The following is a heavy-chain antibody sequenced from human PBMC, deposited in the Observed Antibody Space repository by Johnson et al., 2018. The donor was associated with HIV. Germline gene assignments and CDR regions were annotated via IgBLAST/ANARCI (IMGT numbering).Heavy chain of an antibody. CDR3: AKERTAMVTPLDA. D-gene: IGHD5-18*01. CDR2: FYSGGST. CDR1: GFTVSSNY. V-gene: IGHV3-66*03. Sequence: VQLVESGGGLIQPGGSLRLSCVASGFTVSSNYMSWVRQAPGKGLEWVSVFYSGGSTYYTDSVKGRFTISRDNSKNTLYLQMNSLRAEDTAVYYCAKERTAMVTPLDAWGQGTRVTVSS. J-gene: IGHJ3*01.